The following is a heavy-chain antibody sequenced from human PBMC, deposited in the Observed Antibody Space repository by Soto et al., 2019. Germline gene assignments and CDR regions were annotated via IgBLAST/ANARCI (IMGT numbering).Heavy chain of an antibody. Sequence: ASVKVSCKASGCTFTSYGISWVRQAPGQGLEWMGWISAYNGNTNYAQKLQGRVTMTTDTSTSTAYMELRSLRSDDTAVYYCASVGCFGYGWAYFYMDVWGKGTTVTVSS. V-gene: IGHV1-18*01. D-gene: IGHD5-18*01. CDR2: ISAYNGNT. CDR1: GCTFTSYG. CDR3: ASVGCFGYGWAYFYMDV. J-gene: IGHJ6*03.